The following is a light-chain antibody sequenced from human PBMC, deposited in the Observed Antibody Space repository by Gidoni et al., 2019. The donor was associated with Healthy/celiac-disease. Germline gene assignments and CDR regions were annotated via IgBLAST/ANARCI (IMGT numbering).Light chain of an antibody. CDR1: QSVLYSSNNKNY. Sequence: DIVMTQSPDSLAVSLGARATINCKSSQSVLYSSNNKNYLAWYQQKPGQPPKLLIYWASTRESGVPDRFSGSGSGTDFTLTISSLQAEDVAVYYCQQYYSTPLTFXGXTKVEIK. CDR3: QQYYSTPLT. CDR2: WAS. J-gene: IGKJ4*01. V-gene: IGKV4-1*01.